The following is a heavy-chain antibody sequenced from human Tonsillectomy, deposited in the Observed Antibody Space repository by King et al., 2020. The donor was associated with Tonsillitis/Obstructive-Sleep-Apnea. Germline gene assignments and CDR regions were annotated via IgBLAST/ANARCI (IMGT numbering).Heavy chain of an antibody. CDR1: GYTFTTYA. J-gene: IGHJ5*02. CDR2: INTNTGIP. D-gene: IGHD2-2*01. V-gene: IGHV7-4-1*02. CDR3: AREVVVVPATYGWFDP. Sequence: VQLVESGSELKKPGASVKVSCKASGYTFTTYAMNWVRQAPGPGLEWVGWINTNTGIPTYSQGFTGRFFFSLDTSVSTAYLQISSLKAEDTAVYYCAREVVVVPATYGWFDPWGQGTLVTVSS.